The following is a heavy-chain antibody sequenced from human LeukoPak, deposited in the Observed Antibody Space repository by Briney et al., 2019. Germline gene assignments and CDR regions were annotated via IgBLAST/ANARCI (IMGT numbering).Heavy chain of an antibody. Sequence: ASVTVSCKASGYTFTSYDINWVRQAPGQGLEWMGWMNPNSGNTGYAQKFQGRVTMTRNTSISTAYMELSSLRSEDTAVYYCARGLRRSNWFDPWGQGTLVTVSS. CDR3: ARGLRRSNWFDP. J-gene: IGHJ5*02. CDR2: MNPNSGNT. V-gene: IGHV1-8*01. CDR1: GYTFTSYD.